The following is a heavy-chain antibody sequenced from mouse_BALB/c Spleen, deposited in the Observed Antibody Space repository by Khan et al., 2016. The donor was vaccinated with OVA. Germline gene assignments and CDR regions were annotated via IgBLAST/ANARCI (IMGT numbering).Heavy chain of an antibody. CDR3: ARTARIKY. D-gene: IGHD1-2*01. V-gene: IGHV3-2*02. J-gene: IGHJ2*01. Sequence: QLEESGPGLVKPSQSLSLTCTVTGYSITSGYGWNWIRQFPGNKLEWMGYISYSGSTNYNPTLKSRTSITRDTSKNQFFLQLNSVTTEDTATSYCARTARIKYWGQGTTLTVSS. CDR2: ISYSGST. CDR1: GYSITSGYG.